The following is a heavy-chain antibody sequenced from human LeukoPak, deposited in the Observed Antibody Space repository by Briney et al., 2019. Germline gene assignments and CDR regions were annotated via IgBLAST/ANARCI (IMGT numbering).Heavy chain of an antibody. J-gene: IGHJ5*02. CDR2: IYYSGST. D-gene: IGHD6-6*01. Sequence: SETLSLTCTVSGGSISSYYWSWIRQPPGKGLEWIGYIYYSGSTNYNPSLKSRVTISVDTSKNQFSLKLSSVTAADTAVYYCARGYSSSPINWSDPWGQGTLVTVSS. CDR3: ARGYSSSPINWSDP. V-gene: IGHV4-59*01. CDR1: GGSISSYY.